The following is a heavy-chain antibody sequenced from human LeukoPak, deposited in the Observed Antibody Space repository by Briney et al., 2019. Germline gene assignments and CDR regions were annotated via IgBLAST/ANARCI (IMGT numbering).Heavy chain of an antibody. Sequence: PSETLSLTGTVSGGSISSGGYYWSWIRQHPGKGLEWIGYIYYSGSTYYNPSLKSRVTISVDTSKNQFSLKLSSVTAADTAVYYCAREMTPDCSSTSSPCWFDPWGQGTLVTVSS. V-gene: IGHV4-31*03. D-gene: IGHD2-2*01. CDR2: IYYSGST. CDR1: GGSISSGGYY. J-gene: IGHJ5*02. CDR3: AREMTPDCSSTSSPCWFDP.